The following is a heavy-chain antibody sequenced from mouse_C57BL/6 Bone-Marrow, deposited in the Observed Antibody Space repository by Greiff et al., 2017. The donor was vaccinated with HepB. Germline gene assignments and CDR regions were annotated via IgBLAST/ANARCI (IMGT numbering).Heavy chain of an antibody. D-gene: IGHD2-4*01. Sequence: DVMLVESGGDLVKPGGSLKLSCAASGFTFSSYGMSWVRQTPDKRLEWVATISSGGSYTYYPDSVKGRFTISRDIAKNTLYLQMSSLKSEDTAMYYCARHYDYLFAYWGQGTLVTVSA. J-gene: IGHJ3*01. CDR2: ISSGGSYT. CDR1: GFTFSSYG. V-gene: IGHV5-6*02. CDR3: ARHYDYLFAY.